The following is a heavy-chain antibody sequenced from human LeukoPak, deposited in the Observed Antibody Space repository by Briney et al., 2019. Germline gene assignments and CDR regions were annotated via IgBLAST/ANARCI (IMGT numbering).Heavy chain of an antibody. J-gene: IGHJ4*02. CDR2: IFPADSDT. Sequence: GESLKISCKGSGFNFADSWIAWVRQMPGKGLEWMGIIFPADSDTTYSPSFQGQVTISADKSISTAYLQWSSLKASDTAMYYCARVGYCSSTSCYGYFDYWGQGTLVTVSS. CDR3: ARVGYCSSTSCYGYFDY. D-gene: IGHD2-2*01. V-gene: IGHV5-51*01. CDR1: GFNFADSW.